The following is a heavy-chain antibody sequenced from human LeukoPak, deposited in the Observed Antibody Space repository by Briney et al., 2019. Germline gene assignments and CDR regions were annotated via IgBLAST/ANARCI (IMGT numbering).Heavy chain of an antibody. CDR3: ARDLRGYSYGSNYYYYYGMDV. CDR2: SYTSGST. CDR1: GGSISSGSYY. V-gene: IGHV4-61*02. J-gene: IGHJ6*02. Sequence: PSETLSLTCTVSGGSISSGSYYWSWIRQPAGKGLEWIGRSYTSGSTNYNPSLKSRVTISVDTSKNQFSLKLSSVTAADTAVYYCARDLRGYSYGSNYYYYYGMDVWGQGTTVTVSS. D-gene: IGHD5-18*01.